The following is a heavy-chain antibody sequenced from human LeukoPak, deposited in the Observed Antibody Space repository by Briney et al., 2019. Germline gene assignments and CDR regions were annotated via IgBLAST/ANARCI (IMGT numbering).Heavy chain of an antibody. CDR2: INHSGST. D-gene: IGHD3-10*01. V-gene: IGHV4-34*01. CDR1: GGSFSGYY. J-gene: IGHJ4*02. CDR3: ARGSGSNDY. Sequence: SETLSLTCAVYGGSFSGYYWSWIRQPPGKGLEWIGEINHSGSTNYNPSLKSRVTISVDTSKNQFSLKLSSVTAADTAVYYCARGSGSNDYWGQGTLVTVSS.